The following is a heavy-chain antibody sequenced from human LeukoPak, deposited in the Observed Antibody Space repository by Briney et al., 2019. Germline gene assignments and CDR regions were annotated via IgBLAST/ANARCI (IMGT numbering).Heavy chain of an antibody. Sequence: SETLSLTCTVSGGSISSYYWSWIRQPPGKGLEWIGYIYYSGSTNYNPSLKSRVTISVDTSKNQFSLKPSSVTAADTAVYYCARSQRQWELPPGDWGQGTLVTVSS. CDR3: ARSQRQWELPPGD. J-gene: IGHJ4*02. V-gene: IGHV4-59*01. CDR2: IYYSGST. D-gene: IGHD1-26*01. CDR1: GGSISSYY.